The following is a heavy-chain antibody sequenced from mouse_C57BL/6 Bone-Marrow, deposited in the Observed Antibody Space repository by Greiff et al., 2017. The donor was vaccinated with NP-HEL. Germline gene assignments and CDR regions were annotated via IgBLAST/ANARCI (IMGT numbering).Heavy chain of an antibody. D-gene: IGHD1-1*01. Sequence: VQLQQPGAELVMPGASVKLSCKASGYPFTSYWMHWVTQRPGQGLEWIGEIDPSDSYTNYNQKFKGKSTLTVDKSSSTAYMQLSSLTSEDSAVYYCVRPTVESSYWGQGTTLTVSS. CDR2: IDPSDSYT. J-gene: IGHJ2*01. V-gene: IGHV1-69*01. CDR3: VRPTVESSY. CDR1: GYPFTSYW.